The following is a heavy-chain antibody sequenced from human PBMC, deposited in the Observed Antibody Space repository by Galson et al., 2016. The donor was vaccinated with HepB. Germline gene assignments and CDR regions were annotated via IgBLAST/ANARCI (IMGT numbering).Heavy chain of an antibody. CDR3: TRDQTIRYYDSSGYYQPDAFDM. Sequence: SLRLSCAAPGFTFSRHWMSWVRQAPGKGLEWVANIKQDGSEKYYVDSVKGRFTLSRDNAKNSVSLQMNSLRAEDSAVYYCTRDQTIRYYDSSGYYQPDAFDMWGQGTMVTVSS. V-gene: IGHV3-7*03. J-gene: IGHJ3*02. D-gene: IGHD3-22*01. CDR2: IKQDGSEK. CDR1: GFTFSRHW.